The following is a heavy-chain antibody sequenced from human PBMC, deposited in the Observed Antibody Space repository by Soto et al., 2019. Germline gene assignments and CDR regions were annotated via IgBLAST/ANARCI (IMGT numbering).Heavy chain of an antibody. CDR2: ISYDGSNK. D-gene: IGHD6-19*01. V-gene: IGHV3-30-3*01. CDR1: GFTFSSYA. J-gene: IGHJ4*02. Sequence: GGSLRLSCAASGFTFSSYAMHWVRQAPGKGLEWVAVISYDGSNKYYADSVKGRFTISRDNSKNTLYLQMNSLRAEDTAVYYCARDGWYGGNPRPVDYWGQGTLVTVSS. CDR3: ARDGWYGGNPRPVDY.